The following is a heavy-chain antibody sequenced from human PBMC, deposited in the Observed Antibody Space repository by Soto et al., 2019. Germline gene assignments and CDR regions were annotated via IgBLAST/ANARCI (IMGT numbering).Heavy chain of an antibody. CDR1: GGSISSGGYS. CDR2: IYHSGST. V-gene: IGHV4-30-2*01. CDR3: ARGRGNYYFDY. Sequence: QLQLQESGSGLVKPSQTLSLTCAVSGGSISSGGYSWSWIRQPPGKGLEWIGYIYHSGSTYYNPSRKSRVTISVDRSQNQFSLKLSSVTAADTAVYYCARGRGNYYFDYWGQGTLVTVSS. D-gene: IGHD4-4*01. J-gene: IGHJ4*02.